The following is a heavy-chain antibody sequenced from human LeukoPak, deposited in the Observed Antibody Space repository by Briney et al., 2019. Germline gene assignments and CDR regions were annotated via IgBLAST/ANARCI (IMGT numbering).Heavy chain of an antibody. Sequence: GGSLRLSCAASGFTFSSYGMHWVRQAPGKGLEWVAFIRYDGSNKYYADSVKGRFTISRDNSKNTLYLQMNSLRAEDTAVYYCAKDANGERWLQLFQPDYYYYYMDVWGKGTTVTISS. D-gene: IGHD5-24*01. CDR2: IRYDGSNK. CDR3: AKDANGERWLQLFQPDYYYYYMDV. CDR1: GFTFSSYG. J-gene: IGHJ6*03. V-gene: IGHV3-30*02.